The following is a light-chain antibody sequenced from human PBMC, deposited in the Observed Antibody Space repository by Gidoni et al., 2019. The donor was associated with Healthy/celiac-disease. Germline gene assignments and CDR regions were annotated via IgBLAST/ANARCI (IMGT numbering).Light chain of an antibody. V-gene: IGKV3-15*01. Sequence: TQSPATLSVSPGERATLSCRASQSVSSNLAWYQQKPGQAPRLLIYGASTRATGIPARFSGSGSGTEFTLTISSLQSEDFAVYYCQQYNNWPPLTVGGGTKVEIK. CDR2: GAS. CDR3: QQYNNWPPLT. J-gene: IGKJ4*01. CDR1: QSVSSN.